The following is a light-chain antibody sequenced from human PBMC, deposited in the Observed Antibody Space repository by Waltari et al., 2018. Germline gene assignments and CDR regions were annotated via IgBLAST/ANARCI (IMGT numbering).Light chain of an antibody. Sequence: QLVLTQSPSASASLGASVKLTCTLTGEYSAYALEWHQQQPEKGPRYLMNVNSDGSHDKADGIPERFSGSSAGAERYLIISRLQSDDEADYFCQTWGMNIQVFGGGTRLTVL. CDR3: QTWGMNIQV. J-gene: IGLJ3*02. CDR2: VNSDGSH. V-gene: IGLV4-69*01. CDR1: GEYSAYA.